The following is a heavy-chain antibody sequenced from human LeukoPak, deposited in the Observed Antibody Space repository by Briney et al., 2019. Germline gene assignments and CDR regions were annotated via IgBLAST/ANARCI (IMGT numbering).Heavy chain of an antibody. D-gene: IGHD1-14*01. CDR2: INHSGST. J-gene: IGHJ4*02. CDR3: ARGRGRAESDY. Sequence: SKTLSLTCTVSGGSLSSYYWSWIRQTPGKGLEWIGEINHSGSTAYNPSLKSRVTISVDTSKNQFSLKLSSVTAADTAVYYCARGRGRAESDYWGQGTLVTVSS. CDR1: GGSLSSYY. V-gene: IGHV4-34*01.